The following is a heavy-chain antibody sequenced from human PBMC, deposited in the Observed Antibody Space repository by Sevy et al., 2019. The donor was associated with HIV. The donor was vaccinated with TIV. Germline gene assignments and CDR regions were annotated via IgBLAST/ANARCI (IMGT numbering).Heavy chain of an antibody. CDR2: IRGRGGST. CDR1: GFTFSSYA. D-gene: IGHD3-3*01. V-gene: IGHV3-23*01. CDR3: AGIFGDLFDY. Sequence: GGSVRLSCAASGFTFSSYAMSWVRQAPGKWVEWVSDIRGRGGSTYYADSVKGRFTISRDNSKKTLYLQMNSLRAEDTAVYYCAGIFGDLFDYWGQGTLVTVSS. J-gene: IGHJ4*02.